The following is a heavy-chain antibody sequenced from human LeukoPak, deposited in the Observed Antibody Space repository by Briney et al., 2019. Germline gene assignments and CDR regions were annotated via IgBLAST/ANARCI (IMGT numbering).Heavy chain of an antibody. CDR3: ARVSRGYCSSSSCYTGDAFDI. CDR2: ISSSGNTI. D-gene: IGHD2-2*02. CDR1: GFTFSDYY. V-gene: IGHV3-11*04. J-gene: IGHJ3*02. Sequence: GGSLRLSCAASGFTFSDYYMTWIRQAPGKGLEWVSYISSSGNTIYYADSVKGRFTISRDNAKNSLYLQMNSLRAEDTAVYYCARVSRGYCSSSSCYTGDAFDIWGQGTMVTVSS.